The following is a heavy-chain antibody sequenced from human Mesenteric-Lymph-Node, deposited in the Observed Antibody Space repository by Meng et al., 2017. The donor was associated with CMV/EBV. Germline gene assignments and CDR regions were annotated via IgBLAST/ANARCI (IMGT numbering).Heavy chain of an antibody. J-gene: IGHJ4*02. Sequence: LTCAVSGGYISSSNWWSWVRQPPGKGLEWIGEVFHSGSTNYNPSLKSRVTISVDRSKNHFSLQLTSVTAADTAIYYCSSRWTGYYVYWGQGTLVTVSS. CDR3: SSRWTGYYVY. V-gene: IGHV4-4*02. D-gene: IGHD3/OR15-3a*01. CDR2: VFHSGST. CDR1: GGYISSSNW.